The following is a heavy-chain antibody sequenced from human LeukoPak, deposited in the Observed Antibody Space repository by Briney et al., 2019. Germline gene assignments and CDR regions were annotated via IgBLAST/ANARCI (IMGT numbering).Heavy chain of an antibody. V-gene: IGHV3-30*04. CDR3: ATMVAAPGLLDY. Sequence: GGSLRLSCAASGFTFSGYAMHWVRQAPGKGLEWVAVISYDGSNKYYADSVKGRFTISRDNSKNTLYLQMNSLRAEDTAVYYCATMVAAPGLLDYWGQGTLVTVSS. CDR1: GFTFSGYA. D-gene: IGHD6-13*01. CDR2: ISYDGSNK. J-gene: IGHJ4*02.